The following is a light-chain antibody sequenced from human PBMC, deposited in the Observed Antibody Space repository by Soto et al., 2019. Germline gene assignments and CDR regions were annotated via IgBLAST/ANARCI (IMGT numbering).Light chain of an antibody. J-gene: IGKJ1*01. Sequence: ETVLTQSPGTLSLSPGERAILSCRASQSVSNSYLAWYQQKPGQAPRLLIYGASSRATGIPDRFSGSGSGTDFTLTISRLEPEDFAVYYCHQYGRSTWTFGQGTKVEIK. CDR1: QSVSNSY. CDR2: GAS. V-gene: IGKV3-20*01. CDR3: HQYGRSTWT.